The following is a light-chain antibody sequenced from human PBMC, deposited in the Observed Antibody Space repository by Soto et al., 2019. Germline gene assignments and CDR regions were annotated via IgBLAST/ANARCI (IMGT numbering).Light chain of an antibody. V-gene: IGLV1-51*01. J-gene: IGLJ3*02. CDR2: DND. CDR3: GTWDSSLSAGV. CDR1: SSNIENNY. Sequence: QSVLTQPPSVSAAPGQKVTISCSGSSSNIENNYVSWYQQLPGTAPKLLIYDNDKRPSGIPDRFSGSKSGTSATLGITGLPTGDEADYYCGTWDSSLSAGVFGGGTKLTVL.